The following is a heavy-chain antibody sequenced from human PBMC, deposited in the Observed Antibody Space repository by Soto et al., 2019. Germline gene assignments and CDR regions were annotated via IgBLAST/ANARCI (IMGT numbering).Heavy chain of an antibody. J-gene: IGHJ5*02. D-gene: IGHD3-16*02. CDR3: ARDREITFGGVIASNWFDP. CDR1: GFTFSSYG. CDR2: IWYDGSNK. Sequence: QVQLVESGGGVVQPGRSLRLSCAASGFTFSSYGMHWVRQAPGKGLVWEAVIWYDGSNKYYADSVKGRFTISRDNCKNTLNLNMNSLGAEDTAVYYCARDREITFGGVIASNWFDPWGQGTLVTVSS. V-gene: IGHV3-33*01.